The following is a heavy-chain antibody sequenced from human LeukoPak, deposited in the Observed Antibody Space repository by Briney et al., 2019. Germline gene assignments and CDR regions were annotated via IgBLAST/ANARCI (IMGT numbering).Heavy chain of an antibody. CDR1: GYSFTSYY. D-gene: IGHD1-26*01. J-gene: IGHJ4*02. CDR2: IDPSGGST. V-gene: IGHV1-46*01. CDR3: ATFAGSYGPFDH. Sequence: ASVKVSCKASGYSFTSYYIHWVPQAPGLGLEWMGIIDPSGGSTTYAQKFQGRVTLTRDVSTSTVYMDLSSLRSEDTAVYYCATFAGSYGPFDHWGQGTLVTVSS.